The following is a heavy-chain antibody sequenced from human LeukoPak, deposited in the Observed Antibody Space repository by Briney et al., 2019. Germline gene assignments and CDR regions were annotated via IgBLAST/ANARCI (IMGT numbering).Heavy chain of an antibody. D-gene: IGHD3-3*02. Sequence: GGSLRLSCVASGFIFSSFGMHWVRQVPGKGLEWVAFIRYDGTTKYYADSVKGRFTISRDNSRNMLYLEMNSLRAEDTAVYYCAKISSHWGQGTLVTVSS. J-gene: IGHJ4*02. CDR1: GFIFSSFG. V-gene: IGHV3-30*02. CDR2: IRYDGTTK. CDR3: AKISSH.